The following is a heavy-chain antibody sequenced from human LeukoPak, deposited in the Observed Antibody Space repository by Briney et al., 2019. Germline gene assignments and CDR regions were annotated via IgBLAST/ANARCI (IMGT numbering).Heavy chain of an antibody. J-gene: IGHJ4*02. V-gene: IGHV1-18*01. Sequence: GASVKVSCKASGYTFTSYGISWVRQAPGQGLEWMGWISAYNGNTNYAQKLQGRVTMTTDTSTSTAYMELRSLRSDDTAVYYCARDRGLGSWFGELPPLPFDYWGQGTLVTVSS. CDR3: ARDRGLGSWFGELPPLPFDY. D-gene: IGHD3-10*01. CDR1: GYTFTSYG. CDR2: ISAYNGNT.